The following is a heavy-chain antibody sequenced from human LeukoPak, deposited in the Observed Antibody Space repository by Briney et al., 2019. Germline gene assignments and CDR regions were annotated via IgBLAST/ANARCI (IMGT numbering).Heavy chain of an antibody. CDR3: ARRPPGVTPDY. Sequence: GGSLRLSCAASGFTVSSNYMSWVRQAPGKGLEWVSVIYSGGSTYYADSVKGRFTISRDNSKNTLYLQMNSLRAEDTAVYYCARRPPGVTPDYWGQGTLVTVSS. CDR2: IYSGGST. V-gene: IGHV3-53*01. CDR1: GFTVSSNY. D-gene: IGHD2-21*02. J-gene: IGHJ4*02.